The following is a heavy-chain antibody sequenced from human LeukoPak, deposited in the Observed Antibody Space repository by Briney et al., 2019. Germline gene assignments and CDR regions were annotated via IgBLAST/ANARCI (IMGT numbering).Heavy chain of an antibody. V-gene: IGHV1-69*13. CDR2: IIPIFGTA. D-gene: IGHD6-19*01. CDR1: GGTFSSYA. Sequence: ASVKVSCKASGGTFSSYAISWVRQAPGQGLEWRGGIIPIFGTANYAQKFQGRVTITADESTSTAYMELSSLRSEDTAVYYCARTGRSSGWYWFDPWGQGTLVTVSS. J-gene: IGHJ5*02. CDR3: ARTGRSSGWYWFDP.